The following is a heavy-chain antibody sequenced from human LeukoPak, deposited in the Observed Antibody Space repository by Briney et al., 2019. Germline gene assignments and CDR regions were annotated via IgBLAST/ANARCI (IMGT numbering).Heavy chain of an antibody. CDR3: ARGYDFWSGYYASPFFDY. CDR2: IYYSGST. CDR1: GGSFSGYY. D-gene: IGHD3-3*01. J-gene: IGHJ4*02. V-gene: IGHV4-59*01. Sequence: SETLSLTCAVYGGSFSGYYWSWIRQPPGKGLEWIGYIYYSGSTNYNPSLKSRVTISVDTSKNQFSLKLSPVTAADTAVYYCARGYDFWSGYYASPFFDYWGQGTLVTVSS.